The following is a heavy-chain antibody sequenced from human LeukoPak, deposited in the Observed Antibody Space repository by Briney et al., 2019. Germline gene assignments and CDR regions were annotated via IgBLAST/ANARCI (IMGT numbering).Heavy chain of an antibody. CDR3: AREVLEGSGSYGA. CDR2: VYQSGTT. Sequence: SETLSLTCTVSGFSISSGHYWGWVRQPPGAGLEWIGSVYQSGTTYYNPSLKSRVTTSVDMSKNQFSLRLRPVTAADTAVYYCAREVLEGSGSYGAWGQGTLVTVSS. V-gene: IGHV4-38-2*02. J-gene: IGHJ4*02. D-gene: IGHD3-10*02. CDR1: GFSISSGHY.